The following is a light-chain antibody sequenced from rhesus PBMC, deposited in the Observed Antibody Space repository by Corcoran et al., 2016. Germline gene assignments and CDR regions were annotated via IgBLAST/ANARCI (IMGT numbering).Light chain of an antibody. V-gene: IGKV3S9*01. Sequence: EIVMTQSPATQSLSPGERATLSCRASQSGSSYVAWYQQKPEQAPRLLIYGASSRATGFPDRFSGGGSVTDFTLTISSLGPEDFAIYYCQQYSNWLTFGGGTKVEIK. CDR1: QSGSSY. CDR2: GAS. CDR3: QQYSNWLT. J-gene: IGKJ4*01.